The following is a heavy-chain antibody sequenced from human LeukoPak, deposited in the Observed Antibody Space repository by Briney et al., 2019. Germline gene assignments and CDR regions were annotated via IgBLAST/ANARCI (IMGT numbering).Heavy chain of an antibody. CDR1: GYSISSGYY. J-gene: IGHJ5*02. V-gene: IGHV4-38-2*02. Sequence: PSETLSLTCTVSGYSISSGYYWGCIRQPPGKGLEWIGGIYYSGNTYYNPSLKSRVTISVDTSKNQFSLKLTSVTAADTAVYYCARDRGFRSWFDPWGQGTLVTVSS. D-gene: IGHD3-10*01. CDR3: ARDRGFRSWFDP. CDR2: IYYSGNT.